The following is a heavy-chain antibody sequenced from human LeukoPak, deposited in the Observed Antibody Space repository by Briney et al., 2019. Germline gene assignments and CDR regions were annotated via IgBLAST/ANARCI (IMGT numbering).Heavy chain of an antibody. D-gene: IGHD6-19*01. CDR1: GFTFADFT. CDR2: IRSNVYGGTT. Sequence: GGSLRLSCTASGFTFADFTVSWFRQSPGQGLEWVGFIRSNVYGGTTEHAASVEARFTISRDDSNSIAYLQMNSLKTEDTAVYYCTRGSGRYVMVDWWGQGTLVTVSS. CDR3: TRGSGRYVMVDW. V-gene: IGHV3-49*03. J-gene: IGHJ4*02.